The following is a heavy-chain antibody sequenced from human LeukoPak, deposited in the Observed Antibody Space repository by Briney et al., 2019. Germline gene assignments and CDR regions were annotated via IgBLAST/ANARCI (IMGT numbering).Heavy chain of an antibody. J-gene: IGHJ4*02. D-gene: IGHD3-22*01. V-gene: IGHV3-30-3*01. CDR1: GFTFSSYA. CDR2: ISYDGSNK. Sequence: GGSLRLSCAASGFTFSSYAMHWVRQAPGKGLEWVAVISYDGSNKYYADSVKGRFTISRDNSKNTLYLQMNSLRAEDTAVYYCARVYETNGYLYWGQGSLVTVSS. CDR3: ARVYETNGYLY.